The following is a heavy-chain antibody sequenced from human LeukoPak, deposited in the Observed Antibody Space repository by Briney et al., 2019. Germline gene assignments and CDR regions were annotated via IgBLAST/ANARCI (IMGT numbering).Heavy chain of an antibody. CDR3: AKDIGSSSWYGAGDYNYGMDV. CDR2: ISWNSASI. D-gene: IGHD6-13*01. J-gene: IGHJ6*02. Sequence: GGSLRLSCAASGFTFDDYAMHWVRQAPGKGLEWVSGISWNSASIGYADSVKGRFTISRDNAKNSPYLQMNSLRAEDTALYYCAKDIGSSSWYGAGDYNYGMDVWGQGTTVTVSS. V-gene: IGHV3-9*01. CDR1: GFTFDDYA.